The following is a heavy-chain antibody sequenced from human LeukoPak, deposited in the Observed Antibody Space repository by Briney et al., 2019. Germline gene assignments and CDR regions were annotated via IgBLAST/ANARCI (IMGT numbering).Heavy chain of an antibody. CDR1: AFILSSYD. V-gene: IGHV3-7*04. D-gene: IGHD3-10*01. CDR3: AKAGRRDSVFDY. J-gene: IGHJ4*02. Sequence: GGSLRLSCAASAFILSSYDMSWVRQAPGKGLEWVANIKQDESEKHYVDSVKGRFTISRDNAKNSLYLQMNILRADDTAVYYCAKAGRRDSVFDYWGQGSLVTVSS. CDR2: IKQDESEK.